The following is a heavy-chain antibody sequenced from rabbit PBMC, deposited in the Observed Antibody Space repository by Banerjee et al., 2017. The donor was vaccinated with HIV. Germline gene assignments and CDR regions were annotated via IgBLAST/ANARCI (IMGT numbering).Heavy chain of an antibody. CDR1: GFSFSSGYD. CDR2: IYAGNSGST. D-gene: IGHD3-1*01. V-gene: IGHV1S40*01. Sequence: QQLVESGGGLVKPGASLTLTCKASGFSFSSGYDMCWVRQAPGKGLEWIACIYAGNSGSTYYASWAKGRFTISKTSSTTVTLQMTSLTAADTATYFCARELVVVLMGLGYYGMDLWGPGTLVTVS. J-gene: IGHJ6*01. CDR3: ARELVVVLMGLGYYGMDL.